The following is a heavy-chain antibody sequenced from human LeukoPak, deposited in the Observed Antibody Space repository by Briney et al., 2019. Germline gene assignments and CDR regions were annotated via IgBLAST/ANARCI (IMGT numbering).Heavy chain of an antibody. Sequence: PGGSLRLSCEASGLGFSHTAMNWVRQAPGKGPELASFINGGGDMTDYADSVKGRFTISRDNTKNTLYLQMNSLRAEDAAIYYCAKAWSYYFDHWGRGTLVTVSS. CDR2: INGGGDMT. CDR3: AKAWSYYFDH. J-gene: IGHJ4*02. V-gene: IGHV3-23*01. D-gene: IGHD2-8*02. CDR1: GLGFSHTA.